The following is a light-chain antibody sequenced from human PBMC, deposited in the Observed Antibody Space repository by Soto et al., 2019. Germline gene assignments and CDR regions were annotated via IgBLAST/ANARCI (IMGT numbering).Light chain of an antibody. Sequence: EVVLTQSPATLSLSPGERATLSCGASQSVSGGCLAWYQQKPGLAPRLLIFDAFSRATGIPDRFSGGGSGTDLTLTISRLEPEDFAVYYCQQYGSSPLAFGAGTKVDI. CDR3: QQYGSSPLA. CDR1: QSVSGGC. CDR2: DAF. J-gene: IGKJ4*01. V-gene: IGKV3D-20*01.